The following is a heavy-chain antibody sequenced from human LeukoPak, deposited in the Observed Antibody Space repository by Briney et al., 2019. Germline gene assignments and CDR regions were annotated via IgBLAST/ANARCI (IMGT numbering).Heavy chain of an antibody. D-gene: IGHD6-19*01. CDR2: ISAYNGNT. J-gene: IGHJ5*02. CDR3: ARTSAVAGNWFDP. Sequence: GASVKVSCKASGYTFTSCGISWVRQAPGQGLEWMGWISAYNGNTNYAQKLQGRVTMTTDTSASTAYMELRSLRSDDTAVYYCARTSAVAGNWFDPWGQGTLVTVSS. CDR1: GYTFTSCG. V-gene: IGHV1-18*01.